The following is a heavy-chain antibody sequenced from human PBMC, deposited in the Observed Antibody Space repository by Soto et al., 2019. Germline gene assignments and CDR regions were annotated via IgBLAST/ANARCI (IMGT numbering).Heavy chain of an antibody. J-gene: IGHJ5*02. CDR3: ARSDCTSTSCYVVWFDP. CDR2: ISSSSSYI. CDR1: GFSFSNYG. Sequence: EVQLVESGGGLVKPGGSLRLSCAASGFSFSNYGMNWVRQAPGQGLEWVSSISSSSSYISYADSVKGRFTISRDNAKNSVSLQMNSLRAEDTAVYYCARSDCTSTSCYVVWFDPWGQGTLVTVSS. V-gene: IGHV3-21*01. D-gene: IGHD2-2*01.